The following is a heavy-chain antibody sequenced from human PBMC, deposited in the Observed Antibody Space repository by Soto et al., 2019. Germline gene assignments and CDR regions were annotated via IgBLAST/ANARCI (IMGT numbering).Heavy chain of an antibody. V-gene: IGHV4-30-4*01. CDR1: GDSISNLDYY. CDR3: ARGRYCLTGRCFPNWFDS. Sequence: VSLTCSVPGDSISNLDYYLAWIRQPPGQALEYIGYIYKSATTYYNPSFESRVAISVDTSKSQFSLNVTSVTAADTAVYFCARGRYCLTGRCFPNWFDSWGQGALVTVSS. CDR2: IYKSATT. J-gene: IGHJ5*01. D-gene: IGHD7-27*01.